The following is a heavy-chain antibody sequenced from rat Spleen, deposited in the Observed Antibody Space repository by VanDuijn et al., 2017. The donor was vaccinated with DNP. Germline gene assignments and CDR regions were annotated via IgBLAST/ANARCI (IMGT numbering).Heavy chain of an antibody. CDR3: ARGENNYIYWYFDF. CDR1: GFTFSNYD. CDR2: ISHGGGST. V-gene: IGHV5-25*01. Sequence: EVQLVESGGGLVQPGRSLKLSCAASGFTFSNYDMAWVRQAPTKGLEWVASISHGGGSTYYRDSVKGRFTISRDNAKSTLYLQMDSLRSEDTATYYCARGENNYIYWYFDFWGPGTMVTVSS. D-gene: IGHD1-10*01. J-gene: IGHJ1*01.